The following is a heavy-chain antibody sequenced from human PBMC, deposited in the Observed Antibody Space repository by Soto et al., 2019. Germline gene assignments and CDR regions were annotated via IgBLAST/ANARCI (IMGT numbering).Heavy chain of an antibody. CDR1: GFTFSSYA. J-gene: IGHJ1*01. Sequence: QVQLVESGGGVVQPGRSLRLSCAASGFTFSSYAMHWVRQAPGKGLEWVAVISYDGSNKYYADSVKGRFTISRDNSKNTLYLQMNSLRAEHTAVYYCARVGTDGSGWYLGFQHWGQGTLVTVSS. CDR2: ISYDGSNK. V-gene: IGHV3-30-3*01. D-gene: IGHD6-19*01. CDR3: ARVGTDGSGWYLGFQH.